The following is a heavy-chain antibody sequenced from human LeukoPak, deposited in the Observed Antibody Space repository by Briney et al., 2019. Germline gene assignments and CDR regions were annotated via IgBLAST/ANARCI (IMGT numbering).Heavy chain of an antibody. V-gene: IGHV4-39*07. CDR2: IYYSGST. CDR3: ARVYYGRTYDYWYFDL. J-gene: IGHJ2*01. D-gene: IGHD3-10*01. Sequence: SETLSLTCTVSGGSINNSINYWGWIRQPPGKGLEWIGSIYYSGSTYYNPSLKSRVTISVDTSKDQFSLKLSSVTAADTAVYFCARVYYGRTYDYWYFDLWGRGTLVTVSS. CDR1: GGSINNSINY.